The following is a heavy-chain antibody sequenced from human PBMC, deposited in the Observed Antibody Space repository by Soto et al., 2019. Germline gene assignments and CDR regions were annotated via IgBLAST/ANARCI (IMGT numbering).Heavy chain of an antibody. V-gene: IGHV3-23*01. CDR1: GLTFSSYG. CDR3: AKVPVAGATNWYFDL. Sequence: ESVGVLVQPGGSLRLSCAASGLTFSSYGMSWVRQAPGKGLEWVSAISGSGGSTHYADSVKGRFTISRDNSKNTLYLQMNSPRAEDTAVYYCAKVPVAGATNWYFDLWGRGSLVTVSS. CDR2: ISGSGGST. J-gene: IGHJ2*01. D-gene: IGHD2-15*01.